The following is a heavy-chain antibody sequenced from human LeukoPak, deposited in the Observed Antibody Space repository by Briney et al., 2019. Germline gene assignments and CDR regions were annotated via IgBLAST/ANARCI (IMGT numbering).Heavy chain of an antibody. V-gene: IGHV1-2*02. D-gene: IGHD3-22*01. Sequence: SVKVSCKASGGTFSSYAISWVRQAPGQGLEWMGWIHPNSGGTRYAQRFQGRVTVTRDTSISTFYMELSRLRSDDTAVYYCARWGKYYYDSSGYYYWGQGTLVSVSS. J-gene: IGHJ4*02. CDR3: ARWGKYYYDSSGYYY. CDR2: IHPNSGGT. CDR1: GGTFSSYA.